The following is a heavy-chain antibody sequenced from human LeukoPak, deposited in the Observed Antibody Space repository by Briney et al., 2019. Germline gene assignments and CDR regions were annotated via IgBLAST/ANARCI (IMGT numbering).Heavy chain of an antibody. Sequence: PGGSLRLSCTASGFTFGDYAMSWFRQAPGKGLEWVGFIRSKAYGGTTEYAASVNGRFTISRDDSKSIAYLQMNSLKTEDTAVYYCTRDKQWELLENWFDPWGQGTLVTVSS. V-gene: IGHV3-49*03. CDR2: IRSKAYGGTT. CDR3: TRDKQWELLENWFDP. J-gene: IGHJ5*02. D-gene: IGHD1-26*01. CDR1: GFTFGDYA.